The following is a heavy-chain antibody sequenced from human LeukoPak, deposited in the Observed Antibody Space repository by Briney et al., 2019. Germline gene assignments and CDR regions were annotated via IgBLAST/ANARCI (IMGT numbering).Heavy chain of an antibody. J-gene: IGHJ4*02. CDR3: ARVLRAVAGTFDY. D-gene: IGHD6-19*01. V-gene: IGHV3-30-3*01. CDR2: ISYDGSNK. Sequence: GGSLRLSCAASGFTFSSCAMHWVRQAPGKGLEWVAVISYDGSNKYYADSVKGRFTISRDNSKNTLYLQMNSLRAEDTAVYYCARVLRAVAGTFDYWGQGTLVTVSS. CDR1: GFTFSSCA.